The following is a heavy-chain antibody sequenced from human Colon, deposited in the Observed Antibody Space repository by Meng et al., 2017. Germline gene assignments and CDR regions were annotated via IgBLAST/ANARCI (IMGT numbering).Heavy chain of an antibody. J-gene: IGHJ4*02. CDR3: ASGDDY. CDR2: ISSRGSTI. Sequence: GGALVTLGVASTLSCVVSGFTCSACYMSWIRKAPGTWLELVSSISSRGSTIDYAYSVKGRFTISRDNATMSLYLQMNSLRAEDTAVYYCASGDDYWGQGTLFTVSS. V-gene: IGHV3-11*01. D-gene: IGHD3-3*01. CDR1: GFTCSACY.